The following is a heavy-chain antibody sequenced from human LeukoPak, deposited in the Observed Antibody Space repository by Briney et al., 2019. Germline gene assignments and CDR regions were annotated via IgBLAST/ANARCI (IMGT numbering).Heavy chain of an antibody. J-gene: IGHJ4*02. D-gene: IGHD3-16*02. CDR3: ARDNRSLLDF. V-gene: IGHV4-39*07. CDR2: IHYDGST. CDR1: GGSLRSSTYY. Sequence: KPSETLSLTCTVSGGSLRSSTYYWAWIRQPPGKGLEWLGSIHYDGSTFDNPSLKSRVTMSVDTSRNHFSLKMTSVTAADTAVYYCARDNRSLLDFWGQGILVTVSS.